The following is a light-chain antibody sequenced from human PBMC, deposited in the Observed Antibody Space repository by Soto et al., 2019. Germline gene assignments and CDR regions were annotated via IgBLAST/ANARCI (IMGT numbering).Light chain of an antibody. CDR1: SSDIGGYKH. V-gene: IGLV2-14*01. CDR2: EVS. Sequence: QSVLTQPASVSGSPGQSITISFTGTSSDIGGYKHVSWYQQHPGKAPKLMIYEVSNRPSGVSNRFSGSKSGNTASLTISGLQAEDEADYYCSSYTTSSTQVFGTGTKVTVL. CDR3: SSYTTSSTQV. J-gene: IGLJ1*01.